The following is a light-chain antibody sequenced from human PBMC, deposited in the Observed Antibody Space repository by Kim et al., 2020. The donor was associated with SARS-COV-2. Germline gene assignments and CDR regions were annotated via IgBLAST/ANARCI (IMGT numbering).Light chain of an antibody. J-gene: IGLJ3*02. V-gene: IGLV2-8*01. CDR2: EVN. CDR1: SSDVGGYNY. CDR3: SSYAGSNNLV. Sequence: GQSVTISCTGTSSDVGGYNYVSWYQQHPGKAPKLMIHEVNKRPSRVPNRFSGSKSGNTASLTVSGLQADDEADYYCSSYAGSNNLVFGGGTQLTVL.